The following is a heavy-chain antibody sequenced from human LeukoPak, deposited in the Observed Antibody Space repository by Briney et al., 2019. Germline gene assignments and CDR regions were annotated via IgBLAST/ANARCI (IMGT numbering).Heavy chain of an antibody. CDR1: GFTISSNY. V-gene: IGHV3-53*01. D-gene: IGHD5-18*01. Sequence: GGSLRLSCAASGFTISSNYMSWVRQAPGKGLEWVSVIYSGGSTHYADSVKGRFTISRDNSKKTLCLQMNSLRAADTAVYYCTSAPGDGYGYYYYYYMDVWGKGTTVTVSS. CDR3: TSAPGDGYGYYYYYYMDV. J-gene: IGHJ6*03. CDR2: IYSGGST.